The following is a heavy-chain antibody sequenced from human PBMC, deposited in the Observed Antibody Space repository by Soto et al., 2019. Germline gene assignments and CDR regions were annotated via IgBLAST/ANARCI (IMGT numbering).Heavy chain of an antibody. Sequence: GGSLRLSCSPSGFTFGDYAMNWFRQAPGKGLEWVGFIKSKAFGGTPEYAASVRGRFTISRDDSMSIAYLQMNSLKTDDTAVYYCTRDHYGRGFSSGAFDSWGQGTPVTVSS. CDR1: GFTFGDYA. CDR2: IKSKAFGGTP. CDR3: TRDHYGRGFSSGAFDS. J-gene: IGHJ4*02. D-gene: IGHD5-18*01. V-gene: IGHV3-49*03.